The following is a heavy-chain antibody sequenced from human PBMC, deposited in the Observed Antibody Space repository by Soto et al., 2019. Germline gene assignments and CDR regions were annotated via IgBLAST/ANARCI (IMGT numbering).Heavy chain of an antibody. CDR3: TRIAPSYNMDV. CDR1: GFTFSGSA. J-gene: IGHJ6*02. CDR2: IRNKADNYAT. Sequence: EVHLVESGGGLVQPGGSLRLSCAASGFTFSGSAMHWVRQASGKGLEWVGRIRNKADNYATAYTASVKGRFIISRDDSKNRAYLPMNSLQTEDTALYYCTRIAPSYNMDVWGQGTTVTVSS. V-gene: IGHV3-73*02. D-gene: IGHD2-21*01.